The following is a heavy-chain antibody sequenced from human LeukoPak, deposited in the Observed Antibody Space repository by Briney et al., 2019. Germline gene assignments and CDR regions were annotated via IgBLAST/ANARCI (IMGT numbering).Heavy chain of an antibody. CDR3: VRDSVWQVDLSPYHAFDI. Sequence: PGGSLRLSCAASGFTFSRYAMHWVRQTPGRGLAWVTVISYDGSNKYYADSVKGRFTISRDNSKNTLYLQMNSLRAEDTAVYYCVRDSVWQVDLSPYHAFDIWGQGTMVTVSS. J-gene: IGHJ3*02. V-gene: IGHV3-30*04. CDR1: GFTFSRYA. CDR2: ISYDGSNK. D-gene: IGHD5-12*01.